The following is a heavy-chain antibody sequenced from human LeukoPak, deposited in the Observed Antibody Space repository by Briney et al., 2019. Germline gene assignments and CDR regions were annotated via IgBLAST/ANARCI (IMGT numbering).Heavy chain of an antibody. V-gene: IGHV3-23*01. D-gene: IGHD5-12*01. CDR2: ISGSGGST. CDR1: GFTYSSYA. CDR3: AKQTGEGGYGPLDY. Sequence: PGGSLRLSCAASGFTYSSYAMSWVRQAPGKGLEWVSTISGSGGSTYYTDSVKGRFTISRDSSKNTLYLQMNRLGAEDTAVYYRAKQTGEGGYGPLDYWGQGTLVIVSA. J-gene: IGHJ4*02.